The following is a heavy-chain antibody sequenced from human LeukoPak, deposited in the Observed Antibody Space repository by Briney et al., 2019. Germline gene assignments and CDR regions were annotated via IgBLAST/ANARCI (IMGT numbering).Heavy chain of an antibody. CDR1: GFTFSDYW. D-gene: IGHD6-19*01. J-gene: IGHJ5*02. CDR3: ARHGDNSGWFHWFDP. V-gene: IGHV3-74*01. Sequence: GGSLRLSCAASGFTFSDYWMHWVRQAPGKGLVWVSRINGDGRSTSYADSVKGRFTISRDNAKNTLYLQMSSLRVEDTAVYYCARHGDNSGWFHWFDPWGQGTLVTVSS. CDR2: INGDGRST.